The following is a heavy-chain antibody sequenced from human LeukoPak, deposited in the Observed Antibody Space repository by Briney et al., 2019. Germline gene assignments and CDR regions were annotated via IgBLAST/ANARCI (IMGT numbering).Heavy chain of an antibody. D-gene: IGHD1-26*01. CDR2: TRNKANSYTT. V-gene: IGHV3-72*01. Sequence: GGSLRLSCAASGFTFSDHYMDWVRQAPGKGLEWVGRTRNKANSYTTEYAASVKGRFTISRDDSKNSLYLQMNSLKTEDTAVYYCARGWYSGSPRAFDVWGQGTMVTVSS. CDR1: GFTFSDHY. J-gene: IGHJ3*01. CDR3: ARGWYSGSPRAFDV.